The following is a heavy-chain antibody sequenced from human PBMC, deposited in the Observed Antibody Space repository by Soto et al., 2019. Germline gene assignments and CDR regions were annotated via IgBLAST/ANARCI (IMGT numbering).Heavy chain of an antibody. V-gene: IGHV4-31*03. CDR1: GDPLSYGGYY. J-gene: IGHJ5*02. D-gene: IGHD1-26*01. Sequence: QVQLQESGPGLVEPSQTLSLVCSVSGDPLSYGGYYWSCVRQSPGKALEWIGFVYHTGATYYHPSLESRVTMAVDMSKNEFSLKMTSVTAADTATYYCAREGHSSWEWLDPWGQGILGTVSS. CDR2: VYHTGAT. CDR3: AREGHSSWEWLDP.